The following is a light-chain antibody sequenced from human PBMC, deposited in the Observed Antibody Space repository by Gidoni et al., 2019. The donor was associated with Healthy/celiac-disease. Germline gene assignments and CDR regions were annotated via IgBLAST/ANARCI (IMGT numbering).Light chain of an antibody. J-gene: IGKJ1*01. CDR2: AAS. V-gene: IGKV1-39*01. CDR1: QSISSY. Sequence: RVTITCRASQSISSYLNWYQQKPGKAPKLLIYAASSLQSGVPSRFSGSGSGTDFTLTISSLQPEDFATYYCQQSYNTPTWTFGQGTKVEIK. CDR3: QQSYNTPTWT.